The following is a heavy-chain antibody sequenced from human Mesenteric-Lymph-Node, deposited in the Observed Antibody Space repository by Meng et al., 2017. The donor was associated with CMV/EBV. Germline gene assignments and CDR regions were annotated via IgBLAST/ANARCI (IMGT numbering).Heavy chain of an antibody. CDR2: IKSKADGETT. D-gene: IGHD1-7*01. V-gene: IGHV3-15*01. CDR1: GFIFSNAW. Sequence: GESLKIPCAASGFIFSNAWMSWVRQAPGKGLEWVGRIKSKADGETTDYGAPVKGRFTITRDDSNNTVYLQMSSLKTEDTAVYFCTVNPPEQNYDNDYWGQGMLVTVSS. CDR3: TVNPPEQNYDNDY. J-gene: IGHJ4*02.